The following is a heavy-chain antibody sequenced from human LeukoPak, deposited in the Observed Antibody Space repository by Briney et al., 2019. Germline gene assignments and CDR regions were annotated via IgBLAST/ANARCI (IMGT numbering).Heavy chain of an antibody. CDR3: ARVGVWFGELFDY. V-gene: IGHV3-66*01. CDR1: GFTVSSNY. CDR2: IYSGGST. D-gene: IGHD3-10*01. J-gene: IGHJ4*02. Sequence: PGGSLRLSCAASGFTVSSNYMSWVRQAPGKGLEWVSVIYSGGSTYYADSVKGRFTISRDNSKNTLYLQMNSLRAEDTAVYYYARVGVWFGELFDYWGQGTLVTVSS.